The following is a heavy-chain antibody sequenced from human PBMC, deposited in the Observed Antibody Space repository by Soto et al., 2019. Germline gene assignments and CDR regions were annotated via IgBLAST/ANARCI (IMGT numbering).Heavy chain of an antibody. J-gene: IGHJ4*01. CDR2: IKKDGHEK. D-gene: IGHD3-9*01. V-gene: IGHV3-7*02. CDR1: GFIFSHYL. CDR3: SPWGILTGYDY. Sequence: GGSLRLSCEASGFIFSHYLMSWVRQAPGKGLEWVANIKKDGHEKYYADPVKGRFAISRDDAEDSLYLQMDSLRVEDTATYYCSPWGILTGYDYWGQGTLVTVSS.